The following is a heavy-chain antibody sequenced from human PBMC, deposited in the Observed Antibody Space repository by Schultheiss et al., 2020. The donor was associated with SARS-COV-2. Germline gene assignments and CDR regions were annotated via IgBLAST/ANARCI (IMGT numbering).Heavy chain of an antibody. CDR1: GYSFTTYD. D-gene: IGHD6-13*01. V-gene: IGHV1-18*01. CDR3: ARMRAAGDLYYHYDVDV. Sequence: ASVNVSCKTSGYSFTTYDINWVRQATGQGLEWMGWISGYNGNTNYAQKFQGRVTITADKSTSTAYMELSSLRSEDTAVYYCARMRAAGDLYYHYDVDVWGQGTTVTVSS. J-gene: IGHJ6*02. CDR2: ISGYNGNT.